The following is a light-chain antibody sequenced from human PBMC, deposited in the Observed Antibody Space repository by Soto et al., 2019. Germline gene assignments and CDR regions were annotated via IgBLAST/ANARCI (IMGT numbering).Light chain of an antibody. CDR1: QDISDS. V-gene: IGKV1-33*01. CDR2: DAS. CDR3: QQYDNVPLT. Sequence: DIQMTQSPSSLSASVGDRVTITCQAGQDISDSLNWHQHKPGKAPKLLIYDASSLETGVPSRFGGSGSGTDFTFTISSLQPEDIATYYCQQYDNVPLTFGGGTKVEI. J-gene: IGKJ4*01.